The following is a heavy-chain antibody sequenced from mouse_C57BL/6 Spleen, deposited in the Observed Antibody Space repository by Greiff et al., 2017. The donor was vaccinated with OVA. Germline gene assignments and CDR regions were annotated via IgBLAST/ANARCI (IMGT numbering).Heavy chain of an antibody. CDR2: IDPSDSET. Sequence: QSCKASGYTFTSYWMHWVKQRPIQGLEWIGNIDPSDSETHYNQKFKDKATLTVDKSSSTAYMQLSSLTSEDSAVYYCARWVDYYGSSYVAYWGQGTLVTVSA. CDR1: GYTFTSYW. V-gene: IGHV1-52*01. CDR3: ARWVDYYGSSYVAY. D-gene: IGHD1-1*01. J-gene: IGHJ3*01.